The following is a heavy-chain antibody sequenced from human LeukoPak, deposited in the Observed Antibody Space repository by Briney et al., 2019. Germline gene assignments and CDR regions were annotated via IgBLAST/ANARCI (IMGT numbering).Heavy chain of an antibody. CDR2: IYYSGST. Sequence: SETLSLTCTVSGGSISSYYWSWIRQPPGKGLEWIGDIYYSGSTNYNPSPKSRVTISVDTSKNQFSLKLSSVTAADTAVYYCATATYYSDSSGYDAFDIWGQGTMVTVSS. D-gene: IGHD3-22*01. CDR3: ATATYYSDSSGYDAFDI. CDR1: GGSISSYY. J-gene: IGHJ3*02. V-gene: IGHV4-59*08.